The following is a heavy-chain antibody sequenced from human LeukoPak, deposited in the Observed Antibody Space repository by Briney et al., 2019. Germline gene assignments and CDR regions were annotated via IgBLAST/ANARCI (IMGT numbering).Heavy chain of an antibody. D-gene: IGHD4-23*01. CDR3: AKRNYESTYLLTTVVTLTGFDP. V-gene: IGHV3-23*01. CDR2: ISGSGGST. CDR1: GFTFSSYA. Sequence: PGGSLRLSCAASGFTFSSYAMSWVRQAPGKGLEWVSAISGSGGSTYYADSVKGRFTISRDNSKNTLYLQMNSLRAEDTAVYYCAKRNYESTYLLTTVVTLTGFDPWGQGTLVTVSS. J-gene: IGHJ5*02.